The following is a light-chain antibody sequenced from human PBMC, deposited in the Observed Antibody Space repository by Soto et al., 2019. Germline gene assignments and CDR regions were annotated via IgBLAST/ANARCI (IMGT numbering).Light chain of an antibody. CDR1: QSVSSY. V-gene: IGKV3-11*01. J-gene: IGKJ1*01. CDR3: QQRSNWPRT. CDR2: DAS. Sequence: EIVLTQSPATLSLSPGERATLSCRASQSVSSYLAWYQQKPGQAPRLLIYDASNRATGIPARFSGSGSGTDFTLTISSLEPEDFAVYYCQQRSNWPRTVGQGTKVDIK.